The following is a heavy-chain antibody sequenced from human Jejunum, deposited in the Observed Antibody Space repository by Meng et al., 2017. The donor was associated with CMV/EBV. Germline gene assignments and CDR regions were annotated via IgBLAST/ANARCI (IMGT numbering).Heavy chain of an antibody. Sequence: ASGFDFSNAWMNCVRQDPGKGLEWVSRIKSKTNGETTHYDALVKDRFTIFRDDSKNMVYLQMSSLKTEDTGMYYWLTRLRNTAYVDYWGQGTLVTVSS. V-gene: IGHV3-15*07. D-gene: IGHD3-16*01. CDR1: GFDFSNAW. CDR2: IKSKTNGETT. CDR3: LTRLRNTAYVDY. J-gene: IGHJ4*02.